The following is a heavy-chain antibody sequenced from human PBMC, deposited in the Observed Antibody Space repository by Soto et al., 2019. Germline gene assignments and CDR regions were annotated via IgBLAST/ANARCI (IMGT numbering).Heavy chain of an antibody. CDR3: ARDPLGYSYGSKDYYGMDV. Sequence: GESLKISCKGSGYSFTSYWIGWVRQMPGKGLEWMGIIYPGDSDTRYSPSFQGQVTISADKSISTAYLQWSSLKASDTAMYYCARDPLGYSYGSKDYYGMDVWGQGTTVTV. D-gene: IGHD5-18*01. CDR2: IYPGDSDT. V-gene: IGHV5-51*01. CDR1: GYSFTSYW. J-gene: IGHJ6*02.